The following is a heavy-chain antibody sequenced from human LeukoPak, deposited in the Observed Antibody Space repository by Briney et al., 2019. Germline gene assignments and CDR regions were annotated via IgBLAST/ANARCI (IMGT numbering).Heavy chain of an antibody. CDR3: ARSRPRGVGARRGNWFDP. D-gene: IGHD1-26*01. J-gene: IGHJ5*02. CDR1: GVSFSGYY. Sequence: SETLSLTCAVYGVSFSGYYWSWVRQPPGKGLEWLGEINHSGSTNYNPSLKSRVTISVDTSKNQFSLKLSSVTAADTAVYYCARSRPRGVGARRGNWFDPWGQGTLVTVSS. V-gene: IGHV4-34*01. CDR2: INHSGST.